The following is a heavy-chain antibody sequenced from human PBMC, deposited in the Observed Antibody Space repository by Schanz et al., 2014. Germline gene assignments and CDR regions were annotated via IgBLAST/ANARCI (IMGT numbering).Heavy chain of an antibody. D-gene: IGHD3-22*01. V-gene: IGHV1-69*04. CDR3: ARDIQYHYDTSGPVGAFDI. J-gene: IGHJ3*02. CDR2: LIPILGME. CDR1: GGTFSSYA. Sequence: QVQLVQSGAEVKKPGSSVKVSCKASGGTFSSYAFSWVRQAPGQGLEWMGKLIPILGMENYAQKFQGRVTITADISTSTAYMDLSSLRSDDTAVYYCARDIQYHYDTSGPVGAFDIWGQGTVVTVSS.